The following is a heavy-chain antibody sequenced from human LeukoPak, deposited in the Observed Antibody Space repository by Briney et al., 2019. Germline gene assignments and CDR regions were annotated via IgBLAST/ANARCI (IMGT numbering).Heavy chain of an antibody. D-gene: IGHD2-2*01. CDR2: IYPGDSDT. V-gene: IGHV5-51*01. CDR3: ARQYCSSTSCYYFDY. CDR1: GYSFTSYW. J-gene: IGHJ4*02. Sequence: GESLKISCKGSGYSFTSYWISWVRQMPGKGLEWMGIIYPGDSDTRYSPSFQGQVTISADKSISTAYLQWSSLKASDTAMYYCARQYCSSTSCYYFDYWGQGTLVTVSS.